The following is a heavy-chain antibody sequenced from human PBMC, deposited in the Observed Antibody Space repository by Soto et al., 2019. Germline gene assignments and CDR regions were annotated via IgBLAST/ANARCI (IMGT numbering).Heavy chain of an antibody. J-gene: IGHJ5*02. V-gene: IGHV3-21*01. Sequence: GGSLRLSCAASGFTFSSYSMNWVRQAPGKGLEWVSSISSSSSYIYYADPVKGRFTISRDNAKNSLYLQMNSLRAEDTAVYYCARRVTGTNNWFDPWGQGTLVTVSS. D-gene: IGHD1-20*01. CDR3: ARRVTGTNNWFDP. CDR1: GFTFSSYS. CDR2: ISSSSSYI.